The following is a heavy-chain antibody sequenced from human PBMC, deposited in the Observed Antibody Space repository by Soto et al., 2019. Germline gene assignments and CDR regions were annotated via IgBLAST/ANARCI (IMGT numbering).Heavy chain of an antibody. CDR2: IYWDDDK. CDR3: ALPSYYFEGSGYFHSEYFPH. Sequence: QITLKASGPSLVKPTQTLTLTCTFSGFSLSTSGVGVGWIRRSPGKALEWLELIYWDDDKRYRPVLKSRLTSPKNTYKHQVVLTLTNMDPVDTATYYCALPSYYFEGSGYFHSEYFPHWGQGTLVTFSS. V-gene: IGHV2-5*02. CDR1: GFSLSTSGVG. D-gene: IGHD3-22*01. J-gene: IGHJ1*01.